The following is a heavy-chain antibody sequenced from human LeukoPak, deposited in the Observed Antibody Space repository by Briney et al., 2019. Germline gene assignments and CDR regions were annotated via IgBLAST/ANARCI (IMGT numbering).Heavy chain of an antibody. J-gene: IGHJ5*01. CDR1: DGSFSGYC. D-gene: IGHD3-10*01. CDR2: INHSGSA. V-gene: IGHV4-34*01. CDR3: ARRPRGVIIKTWFDS. Sequence: PSETLSLTCAVYDGSFSGYCCSWIRQPPGKGLEWIGEINHSGSANYNPSLKSRVTIFLDTSKNQFSLNLSSVTAADTAVYYCARRPRGVIIKTWFDSWGQGTLVTVSS.